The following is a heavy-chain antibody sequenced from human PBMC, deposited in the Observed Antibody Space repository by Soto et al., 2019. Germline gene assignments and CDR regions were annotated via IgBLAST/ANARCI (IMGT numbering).Heavy chain of an antibody. CDR1: GFTFSNGW. CDR2: IKSKNNGGTT. V-gene: IGHV3-15*07. CDR3: TTVRWGSGWKGDDAFDI. D-gene: IGHD6-19*01. J-gene: IGHJ3*02. Sequence: EVQLVESGGGLVEPGESLRLSCAASGFTFSNGWMTWVRQAPGQGLEWVGRIKSKNNGGTTDYAAPVKGRFTISRDDSKDTLYLQMNSLKTEDTAVYYCTTVRWGSGWKGDDAFDIWGQGTMVTVSS.